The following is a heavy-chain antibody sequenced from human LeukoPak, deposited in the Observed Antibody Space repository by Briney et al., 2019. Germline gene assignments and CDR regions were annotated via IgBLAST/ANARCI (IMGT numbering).Heavy chain of an antibody. D-gene: IGHD6-19*01. CDR2: INPSGGST. CDR3: ARSGTGYSSGWPLFDY. V-gene: IGHV1-46*01. CDR1: GYTFTSYY. Sequence: ASVKVSCKASGYTFTSYYMHWVRQAPGQGLEWMGIINPSGGSTSYAQKFQGRVTVTADKSTATAYMELRSLSSDDTAVYYCARSGTGYSSGWPLFDYWGQGTLITVSS. J-gene: IGHJ4*02.